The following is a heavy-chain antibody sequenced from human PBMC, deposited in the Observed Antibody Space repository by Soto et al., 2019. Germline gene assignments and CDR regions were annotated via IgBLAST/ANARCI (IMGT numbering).Heavy chain of an antibody. Sequence: PSETLSLTCAVPGGSISSSNWWSWVRQPPGKGLEWIGEIYHSGSTNYNPSLKSRVTISVDKSKNQFSLKLSSVTAADTAVYYCASRRGQLIYYYYYGMDVWGQGTTVTVSS. D-gene: IGHD6-6*01. CDR1: GGSISSSNW. CDR3: ASRRGQLIYYYYYGMDV. J-gene: IGHJ6*02. CDR2: IYHSGST. V-gene: IGHV4-4*02.